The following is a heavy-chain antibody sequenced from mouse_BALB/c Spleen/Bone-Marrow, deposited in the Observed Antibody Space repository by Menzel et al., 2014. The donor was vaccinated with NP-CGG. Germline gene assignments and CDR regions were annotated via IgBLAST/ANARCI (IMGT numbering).Heavy chain of an antibody. Sequence: VQLQQSGAELVRPGSSVKISCKASGYAFXVXWXNWVKQRPGQGLEWIGQIYPGDGDTNYNGKFKGRATLTADKSSNTAYMQLSSLTSEDSAVYFCARGGISVDYWGQGTTLTVSS. CDR3: ARGGISVDY. CDR1: GYAFXVXW. J-gene: IGHJ2*01. CDR2: IYPGDGDT. V-gene: IGHV1-80*01.